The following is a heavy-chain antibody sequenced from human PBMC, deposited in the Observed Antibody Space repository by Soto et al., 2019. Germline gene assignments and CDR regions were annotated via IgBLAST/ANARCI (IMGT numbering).Heavy chain of an antibody. CDR3: ARAIGYCSGGSFYLRYYYYYYGMDV. D-gene: IGHD2-15*01. J-gene: IGHJ6*02. CDR1: GGTFSSYA. CDR2: IIPIFGTA. V-gene: IGHV1-69*01. Sequence: QVQLVQSGAEVKKPGSSVKVSCKASGGTFSSYAISWVRQAPGQGLEWMGGIIPIFGTANYAQKFQGRVTITADESTSTAYMELSSMRSEDTAVYYCARAIGYCSGGSFYLRYYYYYYGMDVWGQGTTVTVSS.